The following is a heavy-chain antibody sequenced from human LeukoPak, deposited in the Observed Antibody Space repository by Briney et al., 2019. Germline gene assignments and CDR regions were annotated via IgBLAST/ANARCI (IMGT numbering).Heavy chain of an antibody. Sequence: SETLSLTCTVSGGSITSYYWSWIRQSAGKGLEWIGRIYITGSTTYNPSLKSRVTMSLDTSKNQFSLKLSSVTGADRAVYCCARDARYFDWLSYLDYWGQGTLATVSS. CDR1: GGSITSYY. D-gene: IGHD3-9*01. CDR2: IYITGST. V-gene: IGHV4-4*07. CDR3: ARDARYFDWLSYLDY. J-gene: IGHJ4*02.